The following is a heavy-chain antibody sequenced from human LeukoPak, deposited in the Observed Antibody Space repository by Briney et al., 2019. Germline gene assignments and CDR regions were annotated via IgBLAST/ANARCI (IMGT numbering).Heavy chain of an antibody. V-gene: IGHV1-8*01. Sequence: ASVKVSCKASGYTFTSYDINWVRQASGQGLEWMGWMNPNSGNTAYAQKFQGRVTMTRNTSISTAYMELSSLRSEDTAVYYCARGRNKRQYSSPPEDYWGQGTLVTVSS. D-gene: IGHD6-6*01. CDR2: MNPNSGNT. J-gene: IGHJ4*02. CDR1: GYTFTSYD. CDR3: ARGRNKRQYSSPPEDY.